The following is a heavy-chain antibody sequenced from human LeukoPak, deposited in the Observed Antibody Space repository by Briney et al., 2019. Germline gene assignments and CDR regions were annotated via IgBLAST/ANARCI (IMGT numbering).Heavy chain of an antibody. Sequence: ASVKVSCKVSGYTLTELSMHWVRQAPGKGLEWLGGLHPEDGEAIYAQTLQGRVTMTEDTSTDTAYMELGSLRSEDTAVYYCATRNFGDHGAFDIWGQGTMVTVSS. D-gene: IGHD4-17*01. CDR3: ATRNFGDHGAFDI. V-gene: IGHV1-24*01. J-gene: IGHJ3*02. CDR1: GYTLTELS. CDR2: LHPEDGEA.